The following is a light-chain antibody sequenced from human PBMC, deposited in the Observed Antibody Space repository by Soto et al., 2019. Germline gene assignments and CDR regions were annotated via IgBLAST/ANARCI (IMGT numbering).Light chain of an antibody. CDR3: QVWDSRSDHVV. Sequence: SYELTQPPSVSVAPGQTASITCGGNNIGSKSVYWYQQQPGQAPVLVVFDDSERPSGIPDRLSGSNSGNTATLTISRVEAGDEADYYCQVWDSRSDHVVFGGGTQLTVL. CDR1: NIGSKS. CDR2: DDS. V-gene: IGLV3-21*02. J-gene: IGLJ3*02.